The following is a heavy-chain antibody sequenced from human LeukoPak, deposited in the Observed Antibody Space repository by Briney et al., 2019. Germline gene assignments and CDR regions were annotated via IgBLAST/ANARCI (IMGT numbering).Heavy chain of an antibody. J-gene: IGHJ5*02. CDR2: INHSGST. Sequence: PSETLSLTCAVYGGSFSGYYWSWIRQPPGKGLEWIGEINHSGSTNYNPSLKSRVTISVDTSKNQFSLKLSSVTAADTAEYYCARGYGDYTYWFDPWGQGTLVTVSS. D-gene: IGHD4-17*01. CDR3: ARGYGDYTYWFDP. V-gene: IGHV4-34*01. CDR1: GGSFSGYY.